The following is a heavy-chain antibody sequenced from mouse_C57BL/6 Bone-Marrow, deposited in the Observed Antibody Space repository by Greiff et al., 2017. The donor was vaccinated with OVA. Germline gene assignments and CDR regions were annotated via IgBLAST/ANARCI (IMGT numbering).Heavy chain of an antibody. V-gene: IGHV1-55*01. J-gene: IGHJ1*03. D-gene: IGHD2-3*01. Sequence: QVQLKQPGAELVKPGASVKMSCKASGYTFTSYWITWVKQRPGQGLEWIGDIYPGSGSTNYNEKFKSKATLTVDTSSSTAYMQLSSLTSEDSAVYYCAEGYYLRWYFDVWGTGTTVTVSS. CDR3: AEGYYLRWYFDV. CDR2: IYPGSGST. CDR1: GYTFTSYW.